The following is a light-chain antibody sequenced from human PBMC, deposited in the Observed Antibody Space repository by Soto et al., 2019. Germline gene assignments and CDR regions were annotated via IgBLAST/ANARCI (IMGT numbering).Light chain of an antibody. V-gene: IGKV1-27*01. Sequence: DIQMTQSPSSLSASVGDRVTITCRASQDISNHLAWYQQPPGKVPRLLIYAASTLQSGVPSRFSGSGSGTDFTLTISSLQPEDVATYYCQKYTNAPAPFGGGTKVEIK. CDR3: QKYTNAPAP. J-gene: IGKJ4*01. CDR2: AAS. CDR1: QDISNH.